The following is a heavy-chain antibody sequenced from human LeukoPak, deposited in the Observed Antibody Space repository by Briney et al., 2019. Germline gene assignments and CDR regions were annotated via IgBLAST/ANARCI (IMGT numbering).Heavy chain of an antibody. D-gene: IGHD3-22*01. J-gene: IGHJ3*01. V-gene: IGHV3-11*01. Sequence: GGSLRLSCAASGFIFSDYYMSWIRQAPGKGLEWVSYISNSGSTIYYADSVKGRFTISRDNAKNSLYLQMNSLRAEDTAVYYCARNLKLHYYDASGPDTFDVWGQGTMVTVSS. CDR1: GFIFSDYY. CDR2: ISNSGSTI. CDR3: ARNLKLHYYDASGPDTFDV.